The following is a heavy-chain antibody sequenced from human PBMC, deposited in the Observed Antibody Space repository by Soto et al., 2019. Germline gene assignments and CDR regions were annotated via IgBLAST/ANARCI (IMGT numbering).Heavy chain of an antibody. Sequence: QITLKESGPTLVKPTQTLTLTCTFSGFSLSTTAVGVNWIRQPPGKPLEWLALLYWDDTKHYSSSLKNRLTISKDTSKNQVVLTMTNMDPVDTATYYCAHGSGWLSDQWGQGTLVIVSS. J-gene: IGHJ4*02. V-gene: IGHV2-5*02. CDR3: AHGSGWLSDQ. CDR2: LYWDDTK. D-gene: IGHD6-19*01. CDR1: GFSLSTTAVG.